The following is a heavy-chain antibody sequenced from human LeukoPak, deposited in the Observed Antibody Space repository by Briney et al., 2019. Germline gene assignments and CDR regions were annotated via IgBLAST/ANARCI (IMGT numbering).Heavy chain of an antibody. J-gene: IGHJ6*03. V-gene: IGHV1-18*01. CDR3: ARRDQEVFSSYYYMDV. CDR2: ISAYNGNT. Sequence: ASVKVSCKASGYTFTSYGISWVRQAPGQGLEWMGWISAYNGNTNYAQKLQGRVTMTTDTSTSTAYMELRSLRSDDTAVYYCARRDQEVFSSYYYMDVWGKGTTVTVSS. D-gene: IGHD3-9*01. CDR1: GYTFTSYG.